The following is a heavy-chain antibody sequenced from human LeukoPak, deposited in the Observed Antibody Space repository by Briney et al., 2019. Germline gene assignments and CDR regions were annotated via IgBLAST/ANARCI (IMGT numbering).Heavy chain of an antibody. CDR3: ARDLHLIWTPNNYYYYYYMDV. CDR1: GYTFTGYY. V-gene: IGHV1-2*02. D-gene: IGHD3/OR15-3a*01. CDR2: INPNSGGT. J-gene: IGHJ6*03. Sequence: GASVKVSCKASGYTFTGYYMHWVRQAPEQGLEWMGWINPNSGGTNYAQKFQGRVTMTRNTSISTAYMELSRLRSDDTAVYYCARDLHLIWTPNNYYYYYYMDVWGKGTTVTVSS.